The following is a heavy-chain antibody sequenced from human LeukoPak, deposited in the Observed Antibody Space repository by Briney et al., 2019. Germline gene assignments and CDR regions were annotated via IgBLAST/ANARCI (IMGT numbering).Heavy chain of an antibody. Sequence: SVKVSCKASGGTFSSYAISWLRQAPGQGLEWMGGIIPIFGTANYAQKFQGRVTITTDESTSTAYMELSSLRSEDTAVYYCARGTVVRGVIHHYYYMDVWGKGTTVTVSS. J-gene: IGHJ6*03. CDR1: GGTFSSYA. V-gene: IGHV1-69*05. CDR3: ARGTVVRGVIHHYYYMDV. CDR2: IIPIFGTA. D-gene: IGHD3-10*01.